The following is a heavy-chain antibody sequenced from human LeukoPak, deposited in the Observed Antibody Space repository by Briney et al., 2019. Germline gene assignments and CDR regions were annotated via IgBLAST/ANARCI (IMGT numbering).Heavy chain of an antibody. CDR2: ISGSGGST. J-gene: IGHJ1*01. D-gene: IGHD6-13*01. V-gene: IGHV3-23*01. CDR3: ASSLDEAAAGSFQH. Sequence: GGSLRLSCTASGFTFSNYAMSWVRQAPGKGLEWVSDISGSGGSTYYADSVKGRFTISRDNAKNSLYLQMNSLRAEDTAVYYCASSLDEAAAGSFQHWGQGTLVTVSS. CDR1: GFTFSNYA.